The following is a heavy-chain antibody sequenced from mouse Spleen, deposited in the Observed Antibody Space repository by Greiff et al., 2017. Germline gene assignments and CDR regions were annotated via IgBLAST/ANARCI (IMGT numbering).Heavy chain of an antibody. D-gene: IGHD1-1*01. CDR2: INPNNGGT. Sequence: VQLQQSGPELVKPGASVKIPCKASGYTFTDYNMDWVKQSHGKSLEWIGDINPNNGGTIYNQKFKGKATLTVDKSSSTAYMELRSLTSEDTAVYYCARSSLTTVVAKGFAYWGQGTLVTVSA. V-gene: IGHV1-18*01. CDR1: GYTFTDYN. CDR3: ARSSLTTVVAKGFAY. J-gene: IGHJ3*01.